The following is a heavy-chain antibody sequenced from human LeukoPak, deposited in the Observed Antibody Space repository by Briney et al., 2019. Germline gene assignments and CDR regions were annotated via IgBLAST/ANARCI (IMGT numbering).Heavy chain of an antibody. CDR2: IYYSGST. D-gene: IGHD1-26*01. Sequence: SETLSLTCTVSGGSISSYYWSWIRQPPGKGLEWIGYIYYSGSTNYNPSLKSRVTISVDTSKNQFSLKLSSVTAADTAVYYCVRDIRFIGATHYFDYWGQGTLVTVSS. V-gene: IGHV4-59*01. CDR3: VRDIRFIGATHYFDY. J-gene: IGHJ4*02. CDR1: GGSISSYY.